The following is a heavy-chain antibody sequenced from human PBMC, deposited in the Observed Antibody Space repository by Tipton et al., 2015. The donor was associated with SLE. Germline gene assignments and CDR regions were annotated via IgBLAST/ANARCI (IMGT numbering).Heavy chain of an antibody. CDR1: GFTFGDYA. V-gene: IGHV3-49*04. D-gene: IGHD6-13*01. Sequence: SLRLSCTASGFTFGDYAMSWVRQAPGKGLEWVGFIRGKAYGATTEFAASVKGRFTISRDDSKSIAYLQMNSLRSDDTAVYYCTTTPTLVAAGQGDDWGQGTLVTVSS. CDR3: TTTPTLVAAGQGDD. CDR2: IRGKAYGATT. J-gene: IGHJ4*02.